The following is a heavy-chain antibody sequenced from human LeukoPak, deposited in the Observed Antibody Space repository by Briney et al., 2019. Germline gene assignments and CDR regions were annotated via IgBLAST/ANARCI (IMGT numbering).Heavy chain of an antibody. D-gene: IGHD3-10*01. CDR3: ARDLGSGTPHWFWDY. CDR2: ISGSGGST. J-gene: IGHJ4*02. V-gene: IGHV3-23*01. Sequence: GGSLRLSCAASGFTFSSHGMTWVRQAPGKGLEWVSAISGSGGSTYYADSVKGRSTISRDNSKNTLYLQMNSLRAEDTAVYYCARDLGSGTPHWFWDYWGQGTLVTVSS. CDR1: GFTFSSHG.